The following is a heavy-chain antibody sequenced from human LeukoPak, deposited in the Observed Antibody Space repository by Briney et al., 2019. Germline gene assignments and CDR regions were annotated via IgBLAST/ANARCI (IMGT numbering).Heavy chain of an antibody. CDR1: GFTFSSYS. D-gene: IGHD3-10*01. Sequence: PGGSLRLSCAASGFTFSSYSMNWVRQAPGKGLEWVSSIRSSSSYIYYADSVKGRFTISRDNAKNSLYLQMNSLRAEDTAVYYCARASMVREIPTGYWGQGILVTVSS. V-gene: IGHV3-21*01. CDR3: ARASMVREIPTGY. J-gene: IGHJ4*02. CDR2: IRSSSSYI.